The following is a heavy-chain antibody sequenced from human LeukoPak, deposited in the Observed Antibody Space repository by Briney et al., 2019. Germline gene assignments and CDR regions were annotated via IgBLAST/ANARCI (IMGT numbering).Heavy chain of an antibody. D-gene: IGHD2-2*01. V-gene: IGHV4-31*03. Sequence: SETLSLTCTVSGXSISSGGYYWSWIRQHPGKGLEWIGYIYYSGSTYYNPSLKSRVTISVDTSKNQFSLKLSSVTAADTAVYYCAREEGYCSSTSCYEAGGEYGKDVWGQGTTVTVSS. CDR2: IYYSGST. J-gene: IGHJ6*02. CDR1: GXSISSGGYY. CDR3: AREEGYCSSTSCYEAGGEYGKDV.